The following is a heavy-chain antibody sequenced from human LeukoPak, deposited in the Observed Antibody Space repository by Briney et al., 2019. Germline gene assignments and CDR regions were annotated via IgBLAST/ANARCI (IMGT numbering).Heavy chain of an antibody. CDR3: ARLTTFTDVWRSPGPRTRAEYFQS. CDR2: TYYSGNT. J-gene: IGHJ1*01. V-gene: IGHV4-39*01. D-gene: IGHD3-16*01. Sequence: SETLSLTCTVSGGSVSSSSFYWGWVRQTPGKGLEWIAITYYSGNTYYNPSLKSRVTMSVDASKNQFSLMVTSVTAADTAIYYCARLTTFTDVWRSPGPRTRAEYFQSWGQGTLVTVSS. CDR1: GGSVSSSSFY.